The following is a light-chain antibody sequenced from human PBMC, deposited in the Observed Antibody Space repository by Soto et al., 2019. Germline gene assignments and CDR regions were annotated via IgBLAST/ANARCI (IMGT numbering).Light chain of an antibody. V-gene: IGKV1-5*03. CDR1: QSISSW. Sequence: DIQMTQSPSTLSASVGDRVTITCRASQSISSWLAWYQQKPGKAPKDLIYKASSLESGVPSRFSGSGSGTEFTLTISSLQPDDSATYYCQQYNTYSRTFGQGTKVEIK. CDR2: KAS. J-gene: IGKJ1*01. CDR3: QQYNTYSRT.